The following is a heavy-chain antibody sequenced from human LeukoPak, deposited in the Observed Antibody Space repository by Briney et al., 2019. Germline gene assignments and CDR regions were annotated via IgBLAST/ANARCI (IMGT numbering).Heavy chain of an antibody. Sequence: GGSLRLACAASGFSFSDYSMSWIRQAPGKGLECISYRSSSSYTNYADSVKGRFTISRDNAKNSLYLQMNSLRAEDTAVYYCARGDYDSSGYYEVWGQGTLVTVSS. D-gene: IGHD3-22*01. V-gene: IGHV3-11*05. CDR1: GFSFSDYS. J-gene: IGHJ4*02. CDR2: RSSSSYT. CDR3: ARGDYDSSGYYEV.